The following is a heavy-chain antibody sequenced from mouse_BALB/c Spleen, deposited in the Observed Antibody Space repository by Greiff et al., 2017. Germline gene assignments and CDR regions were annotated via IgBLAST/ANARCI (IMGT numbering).Heavy chain of an antibody. Sequence: EVQRVESGGGLVKPGGSLKLSCAASGFAFSSYDMSWVRQTPEKRLEWVAYISSGGGSTYYPDTVKGRFTISRDNAKNTLYLQMSSLKSEDTAMYYCARLGSLDYWGQGTTLTVSS. J-gene: IGHJ2*01. CDR3: ARLGSLDY. CDR2: ISSGGGST. CDR1: GFAFSSYD. D-gene: IGHD1-1*02. V-gene: IGHV5-12-1*01.